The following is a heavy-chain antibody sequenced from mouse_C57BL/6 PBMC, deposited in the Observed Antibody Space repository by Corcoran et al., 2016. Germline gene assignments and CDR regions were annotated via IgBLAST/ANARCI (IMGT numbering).Heavy chain of an antibody. CDR1: GFNIKGYY. Sequence: EVQLQQSGAELVRPGASVKLSCTASGFNIKGYYMHWVTQRPAQGLEWIGRIDPEDGDTEYAPKFQGKATLTADTSSNTAYLQLSSLTSEDTAVYYCTAYGSHDYWGQGTTLTVSS. J-gene: IGHJ2*01. V-gene: IGHV14-1*01. D-gene: IGHD1-1*01. CDR2: IDPEDGDT. CDR3: TAYGSHDY.